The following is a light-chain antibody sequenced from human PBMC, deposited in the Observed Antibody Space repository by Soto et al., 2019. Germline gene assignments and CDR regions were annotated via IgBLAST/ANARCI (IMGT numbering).Light chain of an antibody. Sequence: DIQMTQSPSTLSASVGDRVTITCRTSQFIGNWLAWYQQKPGKAPKLLIYKASSLESGVPSRFSGSGSGTEFTLTISSLQPDYFGIYYCQQYNGTFGQGTKLEIK. V-gene: IGKV1-5*03. CDR3: QQYNGT. CDR2: KAS. J-gene: IGKJ2*02. CDR1: QFIGNW.